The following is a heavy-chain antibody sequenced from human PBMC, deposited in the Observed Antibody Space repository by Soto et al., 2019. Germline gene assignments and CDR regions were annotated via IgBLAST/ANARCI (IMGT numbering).Heavy chain of an antibody. Sequence: QVQLQESGPELVKPSETLSLTCTVSGGSIRSYYWSWMRQPPRKGLEWIGYIYYSGRTNYNPSLKSRVTISVDTSKNQFSLKLSSVTAADTAVYYCARGYCTSTICYIWDNWFDPWGQGTLVTVSS. V-gene: IGHV4-59*01. CDR2: IYYSGRT. CDR1: GGSIRSYY. J-gene: IGHJ5*02. CDR3: ARGYCTSTICYIWDNWFDP. D-gene: IGHD2-2*02.